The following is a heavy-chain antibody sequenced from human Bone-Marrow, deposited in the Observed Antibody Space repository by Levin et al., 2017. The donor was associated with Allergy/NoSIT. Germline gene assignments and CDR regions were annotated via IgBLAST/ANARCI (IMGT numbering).Heavy chain of an antibody. CDR2: IHHSGNT. V-gene: IGHV4-31*03. CDR3: ARESGDGLQRRRRHFDF. Sequence: SQTLSLTCTVSGVSITGSDYYWTWIRQHPGKGLEWIGYIHHSGNTYYNPSLRSRLSMSMDTSKNHFTLNLSSVTAADTAVYSCARESGDGLQRRRRHFDFWGQGSRVTVSS. J-gene: IGHJ5*01. CDR1: GVSITGSDYY. D-gene: IGHD1-1*01.